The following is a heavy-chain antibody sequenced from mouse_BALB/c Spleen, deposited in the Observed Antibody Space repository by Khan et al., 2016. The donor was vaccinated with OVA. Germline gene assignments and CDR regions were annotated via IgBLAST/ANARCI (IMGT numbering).Heavy chain of an antibody. D-gene: IGHD2-1*01. CDR2: ISSGSSTI. J-gene: IGHJ1*01. Sequence: EVELVESGGGLVQPGGSRKLSCAASGFTFSSFGIHWVRQAPKKGLEWVAYISSGSSTIYYVDTVKGRFTISRDIPKNTLFLQMTSLRSEDTAIYYCARSGGNFHWYFDVWGAGTSVTVSS. V-gene: IGHV5-17*02. CDR1: GFTFSSFG. CDR3: ARSGGNFHWYFDV.